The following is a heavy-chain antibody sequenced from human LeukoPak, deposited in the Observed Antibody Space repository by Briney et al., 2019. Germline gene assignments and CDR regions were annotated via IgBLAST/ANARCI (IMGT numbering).Heavy chain of an antibody. D-gene: IGHD1-1*01. J-gene: IGHJ6*02. CDR3: ARCGNDVRSGLRYYYYGMDV. CDR2: INSRGSTI. CDR1: GFTFSSYE. V-gene: IGHV3-48*03. Sequence: GGSLRLSCAASGFTFSSYEMNWVRQAPGKALEWVSYINSRGSTIYYADSVKGRLTISRDNAKNSLYLQINSLSAEDTAVYYCARCGNDVRSGLRYYYYGMDVWGQGTTVTVSS.